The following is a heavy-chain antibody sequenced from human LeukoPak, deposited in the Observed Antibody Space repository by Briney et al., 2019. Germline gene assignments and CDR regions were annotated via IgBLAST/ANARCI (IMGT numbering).Heavy chain of an antibody. V-gene: IGHV4-59*01. D-gene: IGHD6-13*01. Sequence: SETLSLTCTVSGGSISSYYWSWIRQPPGKGLEWIGYIYYSGSTNYNPSLKSRLTISVDTSKNQFSLKLSSVTAADTDVYYCARATLYSRMFYFDYWGQGTLVTVSS. CDR2: IYYSGST. CDR3: ARATLYSRMFYFDY. CDR1: GGSISSYY. J-gene: IGHJ4*02.